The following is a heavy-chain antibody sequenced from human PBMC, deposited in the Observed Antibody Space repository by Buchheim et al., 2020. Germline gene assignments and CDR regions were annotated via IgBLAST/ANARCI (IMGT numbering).Heavy chain of an antibody. D-gene: IGHD3-22*01. CDR2: ISYDGSNK. J-gene: IGHJ4*02. CDR3: ARVPGGHYYDSSGYYRPYYFDY. Sequence: QVQLVESGGGVVQPGRSLRLSCAASGFTFSSYGMHWVRQAPGKGLEWVAVISYDGSNKYYADSVKGRFTISRDNSKNTLYLQMNSLRAEDTAVYYCARVPGGHYYDSSGYYRPYYFDYWGQGTL. V-gene: IGHV3-30*03. CDR1: GFTFSSYG.